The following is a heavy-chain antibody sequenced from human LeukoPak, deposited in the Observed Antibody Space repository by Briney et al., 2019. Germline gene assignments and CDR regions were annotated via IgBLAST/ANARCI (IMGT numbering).Heavy chain of an antibody. V-gene: IGHV4-61*05. CDR1: GGSISSSSYY. CDR2: IYYTGRT. D-gene: IGHD6-19*01. CDR3: ARIKADSSGWYEIDY. Sequence: SETLSLTCTVSGGSISSSSYYWSWIRQPPGKGLEYIGLIYYTGRTNYNPSFKSRVTLSVEMSKNKFSMKLISLTAADTAIYYCARIKADSSGWYEIDYWGQGTLVTVSS. J-gene: IGHJ4*02.